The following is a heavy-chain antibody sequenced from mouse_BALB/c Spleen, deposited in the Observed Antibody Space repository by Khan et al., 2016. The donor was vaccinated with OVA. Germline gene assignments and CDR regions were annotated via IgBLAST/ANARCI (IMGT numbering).Heavy chain of an antibody. CDR3: ARAGYSHWFAY. Sequence: EVQLQESGAELVRPGALVKLSCKASGFNIKDYYIHWVKQTPEQGLEWIGWIDPENGNTKYDPKFQGKANITADTSSNTAFLQLSSLTSEATASYYGARAGYSHWFAYWGQGTLVTVSA. CDR1: GFNIKDYY. J-gene: IGHJ3*01. D-gene: IGHD2-3*01. V-gene: IGHV14-1*02. CDR2: IDPENGNT.